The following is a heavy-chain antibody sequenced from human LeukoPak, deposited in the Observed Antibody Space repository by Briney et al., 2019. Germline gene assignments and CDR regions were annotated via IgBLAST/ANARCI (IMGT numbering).Heavy chain of an antibody. Sequence: SGTLSLTCGVSGGSISNTNWWSWVRQPPGQGLESIGEISLTGLTHYNPSLESRVTVSLDKSKNQLSLNLTSVTAADTAVYYCSRENGAFSPFGYWGQRTLVTVLS. CDR3: SRENGAFSPFGY. CDR1: GGSISNTNW. J-gene: IGHJ4*02. CDR2: ISLTGLT. V-gene: IGHV4-4*02. D-gene: IGHD2-8*01.